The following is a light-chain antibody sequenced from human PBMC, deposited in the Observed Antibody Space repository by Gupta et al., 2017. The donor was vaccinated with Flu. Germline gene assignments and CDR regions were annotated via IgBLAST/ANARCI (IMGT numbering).Light chain of an antibody. Sequence: ATLSVSPGERATLSCRASQSVSSNLAWYQQKPGQAPRLLIYGASTRATGIPARFSGSGCGTEFTLTISSLQSEDFAVYYCQQYNNWPPYTFGQGTKLEIK. CDR1: QSVSSN. CDR2: GAS. V-gene: IGKV3D-15*01. J-gene: IGKJ2*01. CDR3: QQYNNWPPYT.